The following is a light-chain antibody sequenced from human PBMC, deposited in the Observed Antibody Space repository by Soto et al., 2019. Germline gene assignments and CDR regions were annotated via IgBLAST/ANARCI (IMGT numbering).Light chain of an antibody. CDR2: DVN. V-gene: IGLV2-11*01. CDR1: SSDVGAYNY. CDR3: CSYAGSYTYV. Sequence: QSALTQPRSVSGSPGQSVTISCTGSSSDVGAYNYVSWYQQHPGKAPKLIIHDVNSRPSGIPDRFSGSKSGNTASLTISGLQAEDEAEYFCCSYAGSYTYVFGTGTSSPS. J-gene: IGLJ1*01.